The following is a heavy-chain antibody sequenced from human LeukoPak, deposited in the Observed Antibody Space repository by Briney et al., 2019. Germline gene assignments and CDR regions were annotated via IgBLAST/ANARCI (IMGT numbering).Heavy chain of an antibody. CDR2: IYPGDSDT. V-gene: IGHV5-51*01. J-gene: IGHJ6*02. CDR1: GYSFTSHW. Sequence: PGESLKISCKGSGYSFTSHWIGWVRQMPGKGLEWMGIIYPGDSDTRYSPSFKGHVTISADKSINTAYLQWSSLEASDTAMYYCARHNGKAMYSSSWYDSGIDVWGQGTTITVSS. CDR3: ARHNGKAMYSSSWYDSGIDV. D-gene: IGHD6-13*01.